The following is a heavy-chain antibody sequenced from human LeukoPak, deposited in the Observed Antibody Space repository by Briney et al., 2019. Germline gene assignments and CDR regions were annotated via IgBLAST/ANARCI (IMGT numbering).Heavy chain of an antibody. D-gene: IGHD3-10*01. V-gene: IGHV4-39*01. J-gene: IGHJ5*02. CDR3: ASGTHSTEFDP. CDR1: GGSLSSSSYY. Sequence: SETLSLTCTVSGGSLSSSSYYWGWIRQPPGKGLEWIGSSYYSGSTYYNPPLKSRVTISVDTSKNQFSLKLSSVTAADTAEYYCASGTHSTEFDPWGQGTLVTVSS. CDR2: SYYSGST.